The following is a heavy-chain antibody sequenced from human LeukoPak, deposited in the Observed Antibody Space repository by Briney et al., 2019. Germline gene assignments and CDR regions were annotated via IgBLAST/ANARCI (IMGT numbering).Heavy chain of an antibody. CDR1: RFTFSDYY. D-gene: IGHD2-15*01. CDR3: ARARGWQPNYYYYYMDV. CDR2: ISASGSTK. J-gene: IGHJ6*03. Sequence: GGSLRLSCAASRFTFSDYYMSWIRQAPGKGLEWVSYISASGSTKYYADSVKGRFTISRDNAKNSLYLQMNDLRADDTAVYYCARARGWQPNYYYYYMDVWGTGTTVTVSS. V-gene: IGHV3-11*04.